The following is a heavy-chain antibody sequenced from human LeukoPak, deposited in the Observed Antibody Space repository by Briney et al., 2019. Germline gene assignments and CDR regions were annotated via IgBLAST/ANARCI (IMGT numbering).Heavy chain of an antibody. Sequence: PGGSLRLSCAASGFTFSRYWMHWVRQAPGKGLVWVSRIKSDGSSTNYADSVKGRFTISRDNAKNTLYLQMNSLRAEDTAVYYCARDLCSSGWCLAGGWGQGTLVTVSS. V-gene: IGHV3-74*01. CDR3: ARDLCSSGWCLAGG. D-gene: IGHD6-19*01. J-gene: IGHJ4*02. CDR1: GFTFSRYW. CDR2: IKSDGSST.